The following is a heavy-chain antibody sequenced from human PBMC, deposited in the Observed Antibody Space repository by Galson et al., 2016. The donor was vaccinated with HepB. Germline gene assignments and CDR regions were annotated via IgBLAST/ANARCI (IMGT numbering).Heavy chain of an antibody. J-gene: IGHJ4*02. CDR2: INSDGSST. V-gene: IGHV3-74*01. CDR3: AKTVRMTTVTGFDY. CDR1: GFTFSSYW. D-gene: IGHD4-17*01. Sequence: LRLSCAASGFTFSSYWMHWVRQAPGKGLVWVSRINSDGSSTSYADSVKGRFTISRDNAKNTLYLQMNSLRAEDTAVYYCAKTVRMTTVTGFDYWGQGTLVTVSS.